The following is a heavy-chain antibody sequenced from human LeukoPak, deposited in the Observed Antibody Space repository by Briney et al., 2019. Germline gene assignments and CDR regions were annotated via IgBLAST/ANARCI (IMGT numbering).Heavy chain of an antibody. CDR2: INQNGVEK. J-gene: IGHJ4*01. CDR3: ARDGTAPGLYFDL. V-gene: IGHV3-7*01. Sequence: GGSLRLSCAVSGFTFSDYWMNWVRQAPGKGLEWVASINQNGVEKYYVDSVKGRFTISRDNPRNSLYLQMSSLRAEDTALYYCARDGTAPGLYFDLWGQGTLVTVSS. CDR1: GFTFSDYW. D-gene: IGHD6-13*01.